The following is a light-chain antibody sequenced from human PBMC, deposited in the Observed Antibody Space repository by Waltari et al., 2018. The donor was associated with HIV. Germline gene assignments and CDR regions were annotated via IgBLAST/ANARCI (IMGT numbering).Light chain of an antibody. CDR1: ALTNQY. CDR2: KNT. V-gene: IGLV3-25*03. Sequence: SYELTQPPSVSVSPGPTARITCSGDALTNQYAYWYQQKPGQAPKLVIYKNTERPSGIPERFSGSSSGTTVTLTISAVQAEDEADFYCQSADSSAYSVVFGGGTKLTVL. J-gene: IGLJ2*01. CDR3: QSADSSAYSVV.